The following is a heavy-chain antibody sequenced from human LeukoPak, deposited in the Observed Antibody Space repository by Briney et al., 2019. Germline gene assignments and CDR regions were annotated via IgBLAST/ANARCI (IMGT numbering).Heavy chain of an antibody. CDR2: IYPGDSDT. Sequence: GASLQISCEGSGYSFTSYWIGWVRQLPGKGLEWMGIIYPGDSDTRYSPSFQGQVTISADKSISTAYLQWSSLKASDTAMYYCARLGIYYDSSGSDPFDYGGQGTLVTVS. CDR1: GYSFTSYW. J-gene: IGHJ4*02. D-gene: IGHD3-22*01. CDR3: ARLGIYYDSSGSDPFDY. V-gene: IGHV5-51*01.